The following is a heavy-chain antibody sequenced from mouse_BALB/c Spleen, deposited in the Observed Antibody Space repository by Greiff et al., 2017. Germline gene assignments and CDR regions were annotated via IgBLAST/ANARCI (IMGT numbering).Heavy chain of an antibody. CDR2: IYPGSGST. V-gene: IGHV1S22*01. D-gene: IGHD1-1*01. CDR3: TRDYGSFDWYFDV. J-gene: IGHJ1*01. Sequence: LQQPGSELVRPGASVKLSCKASGYTFTSYWMHWVKQRPGQGLEWIGNIYPGSGSTNYDEKFKSKATLTVDKSSSTAYMQLSSLTSEDSAVYYCTRDYGSFDWYFDVWGAGTTVTVSS. CDR1: GYTFTSYW.